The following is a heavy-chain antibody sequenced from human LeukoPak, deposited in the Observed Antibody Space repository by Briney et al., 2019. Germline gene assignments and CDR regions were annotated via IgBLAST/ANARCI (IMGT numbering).Heavy chain of an antibody. CDR3: ARDLLIAAAGTSTPPRQIDY. CDR2: ISAYNGNT. V-gene: IGHV1-18*01. CDR1: GYTFTSHG. D-gene: IGHD6-13*01. Sequence: ASVKVSCKASGYTFTSHGISWVRQAPGQGLEWMGWISAYNGNTNYAQKLQGRVTMTTDTSTSTAYMELRSLRSDDTAVYYCARDLLIAAAGTSTPPRQIDYWGQGTLVTVSS. J-gene: IGHJ4*02.